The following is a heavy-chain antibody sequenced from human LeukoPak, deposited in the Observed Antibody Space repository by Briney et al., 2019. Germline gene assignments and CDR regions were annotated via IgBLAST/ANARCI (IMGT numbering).Heavy chain of an antibody. J-gene: IGHJ3*02. CDR3: ARDRIAAFDI. CDR2: ISYDGSNK. Sequence: GGSLRLSCAAYGFTFSSYAMHWVRQAPGKGVEWVAVISYDGSNKYYADSVKGRFTISRDNSKNTLYLQMNSLRAEDTAVYYCARDRIAAFDIWGQGTMVTVSS. V-gene: IGHV3-30-3*01. CDR1: GFTFSSYA.